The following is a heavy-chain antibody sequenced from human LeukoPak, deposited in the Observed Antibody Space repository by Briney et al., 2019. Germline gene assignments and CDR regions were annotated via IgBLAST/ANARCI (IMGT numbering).Heavy chain of an antibody. Sequence: PGGSLRLSRAASGFTFSSYSMNWVRQAPGKGLEWVSSISSSSSYIYYADSVKGRFTISRDNAKNSLYLQMNSLRAEDTAVYYCARGSYDFWSGIHAFDIWGQGTMVTVSS. J-gene: IGHJ3*02. CDR1: GFTFSSYS. CDR2: ISSSSSYI. V-gene: IGHV3-21*01. D-gene: IGHD3-3*01. CDR3: ARGSYDFWSGIHAFDI.